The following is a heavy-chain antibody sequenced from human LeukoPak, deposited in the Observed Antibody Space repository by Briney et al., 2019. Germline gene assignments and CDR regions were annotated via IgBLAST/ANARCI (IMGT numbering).Heavy chain of an antibody. D-gene: IGHD1-26*01. V-gene: IGHV4/OR15-8*02. CDR3: SRESGPFCPFGY. CDR2: ISLAGQT. CDR1: AGSISGTNW. J-gene: IGHJ4*02. Sequence: SETLSLTCGVSAGSISGTNWWSWVRQPPGQGLEWIGEISLAGQTNYNPSLNGRVNMSLNKSSNQLSLQLTSVTAADTATYYCSRESGPFCPFGYWGQGTLVIVSS.